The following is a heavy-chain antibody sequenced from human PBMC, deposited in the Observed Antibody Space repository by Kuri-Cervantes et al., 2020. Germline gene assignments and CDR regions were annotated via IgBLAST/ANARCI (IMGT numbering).Heavy chain of an antibody. Sequence: ASVKVSCKASGYTFTDYYMHWVRLAPGQGLEWMGWINPNSGGADYAQKFQGRVTMTRDTSISTVYMELSRLRSDDTAVYYCATLRAQDGSSFDYWGQGTLVTVSS. V-gene: IGHV1-2*02. J-gene: IGHJ4*02. CDR2: INPNSGGA. CDR1: GYTFTDYY. D-gene: IGHD6-13*01. CDR3: ATLRAQDGSSFDY.